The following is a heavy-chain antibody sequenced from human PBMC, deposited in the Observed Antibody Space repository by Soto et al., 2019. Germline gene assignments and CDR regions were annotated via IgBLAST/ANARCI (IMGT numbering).Heavy chain of an antibody. V-gene: IGHV4-31*03. Sequence: SETLSLTCTVSGGSISSGGYYWSWIRQHPGKGLEWIGYIYYSGSTYYNPSLKSRVTISVDTSKNQFSLKLSSVTAADTAVYYCARVKRKSPAAIDYWGQGTLVTVSS. J-gene: IGHJ4*02. D-gene: IGHD6-25*01. CDR3: ARVKRKSPAAIDY. CDR2: IYYSGST. CDR1: GGSISSGGYY.